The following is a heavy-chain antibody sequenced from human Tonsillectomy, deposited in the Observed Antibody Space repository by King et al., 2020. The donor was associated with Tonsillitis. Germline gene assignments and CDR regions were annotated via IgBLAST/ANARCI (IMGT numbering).Heavy chain of an antibody. CDR1: GFTFVDYA. CDR2: ISGEGGST. J-gene: IGHJ6*03. V-gene: IGHV3-43*02. CDR3: AQSRSYYDFWSGSQDYYYMDV. D-gene: IGHD3-3*01. Sequence: VQLVEFGGGVVQPGGSLRLSCAASGFTFVDYAMHWVRQAPGKGLEWVSLISGEGGSTYYADSVKGRFTISRDNSKNSLYLQMNSLRTEDTALYYCAQSRSYYDFWSGSQDYYYMDVWGKGTTVTVSS.